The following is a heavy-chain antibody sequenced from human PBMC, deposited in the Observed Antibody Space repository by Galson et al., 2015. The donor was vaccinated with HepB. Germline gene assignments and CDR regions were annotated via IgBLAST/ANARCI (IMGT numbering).Heavy chain of an antibody. CDR2: ISWNSGSI. CDR3: AKAKTGYDSSGYYWGYFDY. D-gene: IGHD3-22*01. CDR1: GFTLDDYA. Sequence: SLRLSCAASGFTLDDYAMHWVRQAPGKGLEWVSGISWNSGSIGYADSVKGRFTISRDNAKNSLYLQMNSLRAEDTALYYCAKAKTGYDSSGYYWGYFDYWGQGTLVTVSS. J-gene: IGHJ4*02. V-gene: IGHV3-9*01.